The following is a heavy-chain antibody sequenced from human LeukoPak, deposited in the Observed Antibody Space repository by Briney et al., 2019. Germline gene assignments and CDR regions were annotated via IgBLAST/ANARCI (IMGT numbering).Heavy chain of an antibody. J-gene: IGHJ3*02. D-gene: IGHD6-19*01. V-gene: IGHV4-39*01. CDR3: ATYSTGFDI. CDR1: GGSISSSSYY. CDR2: IYYSGST. Sequence: SSETLSLTCTVSGGSISSSSYYWGWIRQPPGKGLEWIGSIYYSGSTYYNPSLKSRVTISVDTSKNQFSLKLSSVTAADTAVYYCATYSTGFDIWGQGTVVTVSS.